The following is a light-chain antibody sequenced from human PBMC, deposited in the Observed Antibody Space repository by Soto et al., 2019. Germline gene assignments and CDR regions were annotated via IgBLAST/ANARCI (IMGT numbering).Light chain of an antibody. J-gene: IGLJ3*02. CDR1: SSNIGSNT. CDR3: AAWDDSLNGFWV. V-gene: IGLV1-44*01. CDR2: SSN. Sequence: QSVLTQPPSASGTPGQRVTISCSGSSSNIGSNTVKWYQQLPGTAPKLLIFSSNQRHSGVPDLFSGSKSGTSASLAISGLQSEDEADYYCAAWDDSLNGFWVFGGGTKVTVL.